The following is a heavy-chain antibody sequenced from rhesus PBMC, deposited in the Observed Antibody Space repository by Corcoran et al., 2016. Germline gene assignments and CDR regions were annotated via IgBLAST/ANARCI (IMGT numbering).Heavy chain of an antibody. J-gene: IGHJ4*01. CDR2: IFWDDDK. CDR1: GFSILPSGMG. Sequence: QVTLKESGPALVKPTQTLTLTCTFSGFSILPSGMGVGWIRQPPGKAREWLALIFWDDDKYYSTSLKSRLTISKDTSKNQVVLKMTNMDPVDTATYYCARRYCTGSGCYAPYFDYWGQGVLVTVSS. V-gene: IGHV2-174*01. CDR3: ARRYCTGSGCYAPYFDY. D-gene: IGHD2-21*01.